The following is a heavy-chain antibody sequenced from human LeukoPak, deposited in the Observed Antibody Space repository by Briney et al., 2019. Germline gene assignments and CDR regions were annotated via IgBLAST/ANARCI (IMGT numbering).Heavy chain of an antibody. CDR3: ARVGYQMGVHDY. J-gene: IGHJ4*02. CDR2: IYYSGST. Sequence: PSETLSLTCTVSGYSISSTYYWSWIRQPPGKGLEWIGYIYYSGSTNYNPSLKSRVTISVDTSKNQFSLKLSSVTAADTAVYYCARVGYQMGVHDYWGQGTLVTVSS. V-gene: IGHV4-59*01. D-gene: IGHD1-26*01. CDR1: GYSISSTYY.